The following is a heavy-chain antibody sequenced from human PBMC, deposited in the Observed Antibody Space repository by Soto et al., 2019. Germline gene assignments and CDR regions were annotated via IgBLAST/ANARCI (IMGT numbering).Heavy chain of an antibody. D-gene: IGHD3-22*01. V-gene: IGHV3-21*01. CDR1: GFTFSSYS. J-gene: IGHJ6*02. CDR2: ISSSSSYI. Sequence: EVQLVESGGGLVKPGGSLRLSCAASGFTFSSYSMNWVRQAPGKGLEWVSSISSSSSYIYYADSVKGRFTISRDNAKNSLYLQMNSLRAEDMAVYYCARDGIDYYDSSGYYPYGMDVWGQGHTVTVSS. CDR3: ARDGIDYYDSSGYYPYGMDV.